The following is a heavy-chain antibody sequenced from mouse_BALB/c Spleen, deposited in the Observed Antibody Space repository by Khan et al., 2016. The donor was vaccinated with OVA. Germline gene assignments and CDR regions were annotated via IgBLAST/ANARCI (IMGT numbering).Heavy chain of an antibody. J-gene: IGHJ4*01. V-gene: IGHV5-6-5*01. CDR2: INSGGST. Sequence: GEDGGGLVKHGGSMKFYCADSGFTFSSYAVFWIRQTPEKRLEWVASINSGGSTYYSDSVKGRFTISRDDARNILYLQMSSLRSEDTAMYYCTRLVAYWGQGTSVTVSS. CDR1: GFTFSSYA. CDR3: TRLVAY.